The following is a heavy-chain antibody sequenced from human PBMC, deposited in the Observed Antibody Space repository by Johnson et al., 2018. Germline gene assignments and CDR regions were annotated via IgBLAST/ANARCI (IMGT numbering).Heavy chain of an antibody. J-gene: IGHJ3*02. CDR2: MNPNKGNT. CDR3: ARRNTFDI. V-gene: IGHV1-8*01. Sequence: QVQLVESGAEVTKPGASVKVSCKASGYTFPNYAINWVRQATGQGLEWMGWMNPNKGNTGYAQKFQGRVTRTRHTSKSTAYMEVSSLRPDDTAVYYCARRNTFDIWVQGTMVTVSS. CDR1: GYTFPNYA.